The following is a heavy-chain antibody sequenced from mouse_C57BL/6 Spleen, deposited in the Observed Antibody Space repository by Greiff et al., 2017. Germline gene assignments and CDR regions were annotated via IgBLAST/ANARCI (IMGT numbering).Heavy chain of an antibody. V-gene: IGHV1-26*01. CDR1: GYTFTDYY. Sequence: EVKLQQSGPELVKPGASVKISCKASGYTFTDYYMNWVKQSHGKSLEWIGDINPNNGGTSYNQKFKGKATLTVDKSSSTAYMELRSLTSEDSAVYYCAAYYAFYAMDYWGQGTSVTVSS. D-gene: IGHD1-1*02. J-gene: IGHJ4*01. CDR2: INPNNGGT. CDR3: AAYYAFYAMDY.